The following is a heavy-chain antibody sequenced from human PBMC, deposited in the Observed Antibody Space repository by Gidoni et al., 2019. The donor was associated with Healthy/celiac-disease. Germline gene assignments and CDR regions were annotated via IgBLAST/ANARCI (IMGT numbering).Heavy chain of an antibody. J-gene: IGHJ4*02. V-gene: IGHV3-13*01. Sequence: EVQLVESGGGLVQPGGSLRLSCDASGFTFSSYDMHWVRQATETGLEWVSAIGTAGDTYYPGSVKGRFTISRENAKNSLYLQMNSLRAGDTAVYYCARGGRLDDYYLDYWGQGTLVTVSS. CDR2: IGTAGDT. CDR3: ARGGRLDDYYLDY. CDR1: GFTFSSYD. D-gene: IGHD6-19*01.